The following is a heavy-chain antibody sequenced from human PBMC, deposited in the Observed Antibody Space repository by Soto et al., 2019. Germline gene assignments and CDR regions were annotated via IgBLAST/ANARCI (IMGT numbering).Heavy chain of an antibody. CDR1: GGSISSYY. Sequence: QVQLQESGPGLVKPSETLSLTCTVSGGSISSYYWSWIRQPPGKGLEWIGYIYYSGSTNSNPSLKSRVTISVDTSKNQFSLKPSSVTAADTAVYYCASTLSRRCGGDCPVDYCDYWGQGTLVTVSS. J-gene: IGHJ4*02. V-gene: IGHV4-59*08. CDR3: ASTLSRRCGGDCPVDYCDY. D-gene: IGHD2-21*01. CDR2: IYYSGST.